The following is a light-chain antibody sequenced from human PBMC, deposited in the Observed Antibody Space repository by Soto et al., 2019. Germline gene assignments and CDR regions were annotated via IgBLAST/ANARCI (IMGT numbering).Light chain of an antibody. V-gene: IGLV2-14*01. Sequence: QSVLTQPASVSGSPGQSITISCTGTSSDVGGYNYVSWFQQHPGKAPKLKIYEVSNRPSGVSNRFSGSKSGNTASLTVSGLQAEDEADYYCSSYATGDNYVFGSGPKLTVL. CDR3: SSYATGDNYV. J-gene: IGLJ1*01. CDR2: EVS. CDR1: SSDVGGYNY.